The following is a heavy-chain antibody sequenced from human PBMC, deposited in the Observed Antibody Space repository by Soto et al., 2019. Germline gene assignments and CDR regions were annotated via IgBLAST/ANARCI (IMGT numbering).Heavy chain of an antibody. J-gene: IGHJ4*02. V-gene: IGHV3-30*18. CDR1: GFTFSSYG. CDR3: AKVRYSSSPFFDY. Sequence: VQLVESGGGVVQPGRSLRLSCAASGFTFSSYGMPWVRQAPGKGLEWVAVISYDGSNKYYADSVKGRFTISRDNSKNTLYLQMNSLRSEDTAVYYCAKVRYSSSPFFDYWGQGTLVTVSS. CDR2: ISYDGSNK. D-gene: IGHD6-6*01.